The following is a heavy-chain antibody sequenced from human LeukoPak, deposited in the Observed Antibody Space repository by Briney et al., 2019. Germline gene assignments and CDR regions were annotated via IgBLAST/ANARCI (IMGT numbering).Heavy chain of an antibody. Sequence: GASVKVSCKASGYTFTRYYVHWVRQAPGRWLEWMGIINPSGGSTSYAQKFQGRVTMTRDTSTSTVYMELSSLRSEDTAVYYCARNKNPNYYYDSSGYSGFSYWGQGTLVTVSS. J-gene: IGHJ4*02. CDR3: ARNKNPNYYYDSSGYSGFSY. CDR2: INPSGGST. CDR1: GYTFTRYY. V-gene: IGHV1-46*01. D-gene: IGHD3-22*01.